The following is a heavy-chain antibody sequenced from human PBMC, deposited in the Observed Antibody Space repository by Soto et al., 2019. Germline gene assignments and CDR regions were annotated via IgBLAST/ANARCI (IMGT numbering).Heavy chain of an antibody. Sequence: PGGSLRLSCAASGFTFSSYEMNWVRQAPGKGLEWVSYISSSGSTIYYADSVKGRSTISRDNAKNPLYLQMNSLRAEDTAVYYCARDVWGYYDSSGPPNDYYYGMDVWGQGTTVTVSS. D-gene: IGHD3-22*01. CDR3: ARDVWGYYDSSGPPNDYYYGMDV. J-gene: IGHJ6*02. CDR2: ISSSGSTI. V-gene: IGHV3-48*03. CDR1: GFTFSSYE.